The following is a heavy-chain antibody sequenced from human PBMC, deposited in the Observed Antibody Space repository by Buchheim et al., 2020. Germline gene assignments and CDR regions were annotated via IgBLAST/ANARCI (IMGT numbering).Heavy chain of an antibody. D-gene: IGHD3-3*01. V-gene: IGHV4-30-4*01. Sequence: QVQLQESGPGLVKPSQTLSLTCTVSGGSISSGDYYWSWIRQPPGKGLEWIGYIYYSGSTYYNPSLKSQVTISVDTSKNQFSLKLSSVTAADTAVYYCARGKRITIFGVVIVGGNGMDVWGQGTT. J-gene: IGHJ6*02. CDR2: IYYSGST. CDR1: GGSISSGDYY. CDR3: ARGKRITIFGVVIVGGNGMDV.